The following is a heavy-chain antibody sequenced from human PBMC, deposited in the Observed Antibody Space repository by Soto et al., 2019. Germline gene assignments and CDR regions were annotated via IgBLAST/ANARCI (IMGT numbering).Heavy chain of an antibody. CDR3: ARGSVDTDDSSGLYEY. Sequence: PSETLSLTCAVYGGSFSAYYWSWIRQPPGKGLEWIGEINTSGGTSYNPSLKSRVTMSVDTSKSQFSLKLTSVTAADRAVYYCARGSVDTDDSSGLYEYWGQGTPVTVSS. D-gene: IGHD3-22*01. J-gene: IGHJ4*02. CDR1: GGSFSAYY. CDR2: INTSGGT. V-gene: IGHV4-34*01.